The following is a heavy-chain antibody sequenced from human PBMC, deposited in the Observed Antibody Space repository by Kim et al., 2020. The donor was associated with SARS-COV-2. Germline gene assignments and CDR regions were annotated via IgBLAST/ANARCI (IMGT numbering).Heavy chain of an antibody. V-gene: IGHV4-31*03. CDR3: ARVGHEGSSVNFDY. Sequence: SETLSLTCTVSGGSISSGSYYWSWIRQHPGKGLEWIGYIYYSGSTYYNPSLKSRVTISRDTSKNQFSLELSSVTAADTAVYYCARVGHEGSSVNFDYWGQGTLVTVSS. D-gene: IGHD6-13*01. J-gene: IGHJ4*02. CDR2: IYYSGST. CDR1: GGSISSGSYY.